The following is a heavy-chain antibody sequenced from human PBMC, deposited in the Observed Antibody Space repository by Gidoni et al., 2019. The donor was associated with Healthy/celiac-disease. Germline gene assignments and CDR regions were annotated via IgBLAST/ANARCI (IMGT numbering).Heavy chain of an antibody. Sequence: QVQLQQWGAGLLPPSATLSLACAVYGGSFSGYYWSWIRQRPGKGVGWIGEINHSGSTYYNPSLKCRVTISVDTTKNQVALKLGSVTAADAAVYYGARGSAYSSSPFDYWGQGTLVTVSS. J-gene: IGHJ4*02. D-gene: IGHD6-6*01. CDR1: GGSFSGYY. V-gene: IGHV4-34*01. CDR3: ARGSAYSSSPFDY. CDR2: INHSGST.